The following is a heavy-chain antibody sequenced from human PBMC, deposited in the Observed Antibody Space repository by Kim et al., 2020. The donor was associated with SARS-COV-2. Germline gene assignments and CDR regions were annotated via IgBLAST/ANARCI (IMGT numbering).Heavy chain of an antibody. CDR3: ARDHDGSGENGLDG. V-gene: IGHV5-10-1*01. CDR2: IDPLDSQI. D-gene: IGHD1-1*01. Sequence: GESLKISCEGSRDSFTSYSINWVRQRPGKGLEWMGKIDPLDSQIDYNPSFHGHVTISADKSISTAYLQWNSLKASDTAIYFCARDHDGSGENGLDGWGQG. CDR1: RDSFTSYS. J-gene: IGHJ6*02.